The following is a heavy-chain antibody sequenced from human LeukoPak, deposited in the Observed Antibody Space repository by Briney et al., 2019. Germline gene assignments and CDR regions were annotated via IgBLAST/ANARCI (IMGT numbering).Heavy chain of an antibody. CDR1: GFTFSSYS. CDR3: ARGHSRYSSSYFDY. D-gene: IGHD6-13*01. V-gene: IGHV3-21*01. Sequence: GGSLRLSCAASGFTFSSYSMNWVRQAPGKGLEWVSSISSSSSYIYYADSVKGRFTISRDNAKNSLYLQMNSLRAEDTAVYYCARGHSRYSSSYFDYWGQGTLVTVSS. CDR2: ISSSSSYI. J-gene: IGHJ4*02.